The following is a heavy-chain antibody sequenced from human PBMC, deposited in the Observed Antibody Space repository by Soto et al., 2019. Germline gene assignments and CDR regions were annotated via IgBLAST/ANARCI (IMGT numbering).Heavy chain of an antibody. CDR2: ISGSGGST. D-gene: IGHD4-17*01. V-gene: IGHV3-23*01. Sequence: GGSLRLSCAGSGFTFSTYAMSWVRQASGKRLEWVSAISGSGGSTFFADSVQGRFTISRDNSKSTLYLEMNSLRVEDTAVYYCAKPDYGDTRGSVGFYGMDVWGQGTTVTVSS. CDR3: AKPDYGDTRGSVGFYGMDV. CDR1: GFTFSTYA. J-gene: IGHJ6*02.